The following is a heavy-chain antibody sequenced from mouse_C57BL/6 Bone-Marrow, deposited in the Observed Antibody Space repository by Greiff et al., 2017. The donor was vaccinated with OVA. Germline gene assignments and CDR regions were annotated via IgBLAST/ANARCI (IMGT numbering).Heavy chain of an antibody. CDR1: GFSLTSSG. D-gene: IGHD3-3*01. V-gene: IGHV2-6-1*01. CDR2: IWSDGST. Sequence: VMLVESGPGLVAPSQSLSITCTVSGFSLTSSGVHWVRQPPGKGLAWLVVIWSDGSTTYNSALKSRLSISKDNSKSQVFLKMNSLQTDDTAMYYCARHGGLGDWYFDVWGTGTTVTVSS. CDR3: ARHGGLGDWYFDV. J-gene: IGHJ1*03.